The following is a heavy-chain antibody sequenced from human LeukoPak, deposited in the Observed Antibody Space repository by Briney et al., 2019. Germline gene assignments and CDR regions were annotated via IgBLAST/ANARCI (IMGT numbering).Heavy chain of an antibody. CDR3: ARDREGKYCSSTSCWTNWFDP. CDR2: IIPILGIA. V-gene: IGHV1-69*04. CDR1: GGTFSSYA. Sequence: VASVTVSCKASGGTFSSYAISWVRQAPGQGLEWMGRIIPILGIANYAQKFQGRVTITADKSTSTAYMELSSLRSEDTAVYYCARDREGKYCSSTSCWTNWFDPWGQGTLVTVSS. D-gene: IGHD2-2*01. J-gene: IGHJ5*02.